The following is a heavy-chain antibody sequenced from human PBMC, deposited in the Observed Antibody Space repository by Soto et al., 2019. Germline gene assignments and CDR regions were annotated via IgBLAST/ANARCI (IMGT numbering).Heavy chain of an antibody. CDR1: GGSISRYY. CDR2: LYNTGST. J-gene: IGHJ6*02. V-gene: IGHV4-59*01. D-gene: IGHD2-21*02. CDR3: ARDLWGYCGTDCYPLDV. Sequence: QVRLQESGPGLVKPSETLSLTCTVSGGSISRYYWSWIRQPPGKGLEWIGYLYNTGSTIYNPSLKSRVPISVGTSNNQFSLKLNSLTAADTAVYYCARDLWGYCGTDCYPLDVWGQGTTVTVSS.